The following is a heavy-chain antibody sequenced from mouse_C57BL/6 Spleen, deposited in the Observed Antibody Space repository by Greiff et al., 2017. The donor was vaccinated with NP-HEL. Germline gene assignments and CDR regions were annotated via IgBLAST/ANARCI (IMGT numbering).Heavy chain of an antibody. CDR1: GFSLTSYG. CDR2: IWSGGSP. V-gene: IGHV2-2*01. D-gene: IGHD1-1*01. Sequence: QVQLQQSGPGLVQPSHSLSITCTVSGFSLTSYGVHWVRQSPGKGLEWLGVIWSGGSPDYNAYFIYKLSISKDNSKSQVFFKMISLQADDTAIYYCASYYYGSCYSYWDFDVWGTVTTVTVA. J-gene: IGHJ1*03. CDR3: ASYYYGSCYSYWDFDV.